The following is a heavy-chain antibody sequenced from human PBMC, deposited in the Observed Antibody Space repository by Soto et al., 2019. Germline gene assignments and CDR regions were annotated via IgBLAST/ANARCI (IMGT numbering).Heavy chain of an antibody. CDR3: ARGLNYSGSGSYNYYYGMEV. D-gene: IGHD3-10*01. J-gene: IGHJ6*02. CDR1: GGSISSGGYY. Sequence: PSETLSLTCTVSGGSISSGGYYWSWIRQPPGKGLEWIGFIFYSGSTYHNPSLKSRVTISLDRSKNQFSLKLSSVTAADEAVYYCARGLNYSGSGSYNYYYGMEVWGQGTTVT. V-gene: IGHV4-30-4*01. CDR2: IFYSGST.